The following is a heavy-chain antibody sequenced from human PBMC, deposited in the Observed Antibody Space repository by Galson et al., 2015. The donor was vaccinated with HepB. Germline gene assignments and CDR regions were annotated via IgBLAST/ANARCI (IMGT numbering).Heavy chain of an antibody. CDR3: AREVRTSGWFPY. CDR1: GFTFSDYA. J-gene: IGHJ4*02. V-gene: IGHV3-23*01. Sequence: SLRLSCAASGFTFSDYAMSWVRQAPGKGLEWVSSISNGGTTTYYADSVKGRFTISRDNSNDTLSLQMNSLRAGDVAIYYCAREVRTSGWFPYWGPGTLVAV. D-gene: IGHD6-19*01. CDR2: ISNGGTTT.